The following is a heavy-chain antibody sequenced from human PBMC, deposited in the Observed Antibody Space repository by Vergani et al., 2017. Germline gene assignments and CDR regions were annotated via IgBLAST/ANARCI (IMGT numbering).Heavy chain of an antibody. CDR1: GGTFSTYA. V-gene: IGHV3-23*04. D-gene: IGHD3-22*01. CDR2: ISIDGGST. J-gene: IGHJ4*02. CDR3: AGPQGTSAYYYGGFDY. Sequence: VQLVQSGAEVKKPGSSVKVSCKASGGTFSTYAMTWVRQAPGKGLEWVSTISIDGGSTYYADSVKGRFTISRDNSKNTLSLQMNSLTAEDTAIYYCAGPQGTSAYYYGGFDYWGQGILVTVSS.